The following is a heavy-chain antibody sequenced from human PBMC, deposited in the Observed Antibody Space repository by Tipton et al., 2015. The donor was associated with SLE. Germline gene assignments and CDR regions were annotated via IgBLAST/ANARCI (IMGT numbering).Heavy chain of an antibody. J-gene: IGHJ6*02. CDR2: IKQDGSEK. CDR1: GFTFSSYW. Sequence: SLRRSCAASGFTFSSYWMSWVRQAPGKGLVWVANIKQDGSEKYYVEAGKGRFTISRDNAKNSLYLQMNSLRAEDTAVYYCAGDPSGMDVWGQGTAVTVSS. CDR3: AGDPSGMDV. V-gene: IGHV3-7*01.